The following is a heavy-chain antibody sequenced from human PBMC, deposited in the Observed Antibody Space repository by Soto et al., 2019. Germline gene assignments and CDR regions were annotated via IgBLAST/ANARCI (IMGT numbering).Heavy chain of an antibody. CDR2: IWYDGSNK. V-gene: IGHV3-33*01. CDR3: ARDRAMVTTGSDY. Sequence: GGSLRLSCAASGFTFSTYGMHWVRQAPGKGLEWVAVIWYDGSNKNYADSVKGRFTISRDNSKNTLFLQMNSLRAEDTAVYYCARDRAMVTTGSDYWGQGTLVTVSS. CDR1: GFTFSTYG. J-gene: IGHJ4*02. D-gene: IGHD5-18*01.